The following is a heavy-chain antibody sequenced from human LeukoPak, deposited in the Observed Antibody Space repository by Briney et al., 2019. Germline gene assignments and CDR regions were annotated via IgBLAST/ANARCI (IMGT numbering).Heavy chain of an antibody. V-gene: IGHV3-33*01. CDR3: AGAGGSEYLGLDY. D-gene: IGHD2-8*02. Sequence: PGGSLRLSCAASGFTFSSYGMHWVRQAPGKGLEWVAVIWYDGSNKYYADSVKGRFTISRDNSKNTLYLQMNSLRAEDTAVYYCAGAGGSEYLGLDYWGQGTLVTVSS. J-gene: IGHJ4*02. CDR1: GFTFSSYG. CDR2: IWYDGSNK.